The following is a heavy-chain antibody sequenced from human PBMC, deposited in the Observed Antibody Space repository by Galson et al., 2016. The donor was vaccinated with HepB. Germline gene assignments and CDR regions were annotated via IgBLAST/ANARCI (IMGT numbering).Heavy chain of an antibody. J-gene: IGHJ4*02. CDR3: ASRTGTTPGGY. D-gene: IGHD1-1*01. V-gene: IGHV3-53*01. CDR2: IYSGGST. CDR1: GFTVSNNY. Sequence: SLRLSCAASGFTVSNNYMSWVRQAPGKGLEWVSLIYSGGSTYYADSVKGRFTISRDNSKNTLYLQINSRRAEDTAVYYCASRTGTTPGGYWGQGTLVTVSS.